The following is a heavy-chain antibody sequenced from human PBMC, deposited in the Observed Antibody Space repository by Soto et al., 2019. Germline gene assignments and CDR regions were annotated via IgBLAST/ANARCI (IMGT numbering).Heavy chain of an antibody. CDR2: ISYDGSNK. CDR1: GXTFSSYS. Sequence: GSLRLSCAASGXTFSSYSMHWVRQAPGKGLEWVAVISYDGSNKYYADSVKGRFTISRDNSKNTLYLQMNSLRAEDTDVYYCARENWAISRAFDIWGQGTMGTVSS. CDR3: ARENWAISRAFDI. V-gene: IGHV3-30-3*01. D-gene: IGHD3-3*01. J-gene: IGHJ3*02.